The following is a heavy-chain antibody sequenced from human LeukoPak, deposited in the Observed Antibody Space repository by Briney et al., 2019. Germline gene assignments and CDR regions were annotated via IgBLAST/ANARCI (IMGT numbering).Heavy chain of an antibody. CDR1: GYTFTGYY. V-gene: IGHV1-18*04. CDR3: AREPYAGYGPPFDY. D-gene: IGHD5-12*01. J-gene: IGHJ4*02. CDR2: IGAYNGDT. Sequence: ASVKVSCKASGYTFTGYYMHWVRQAPGQGLEWMGWIGAYNGDTSYAQKLQGRVTLTTDTSTSTAYMELRSLRSDDTAMYYCAREPYAGYGPPFDYWGQGTLVTVSS.